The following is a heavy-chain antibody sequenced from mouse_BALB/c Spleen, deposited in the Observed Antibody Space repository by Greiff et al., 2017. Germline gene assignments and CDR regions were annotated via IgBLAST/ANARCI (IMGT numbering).Heavy chain of an antibody. D-gene: IGHD2-3*01. CDR1: GYTFTSYY. CDR2: INPSNGGT. V-gene: IGHV1S81*02. J-gene: IGHJ4*01. CDR3: TRDGYADYAMDY. Sequence: QVQLQQSGAELVKPGASVKLSCKASGYTFTSYYMYWVKQRPGQGLEWIGEINPSNGGTNFNEKFKSKATLTVDKSSSTAYMQLSSLTSEDSAVYYCTRDGYADYAMDYWGQGTSVTVAS.